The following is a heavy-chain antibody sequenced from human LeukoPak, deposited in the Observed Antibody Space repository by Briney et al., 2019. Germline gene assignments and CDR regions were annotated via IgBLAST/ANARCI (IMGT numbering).Heavy chain of an antibody. CDR3: AREITMVRGVNDPDYYYYYMDV. Sequence: SETLSLTCAVYGGSFSGYYWSWIRQPPGKGLEWIGEINHSGSTNYNPSLKSRVTMSVDTSKNQFSLKLSSVTAADTAVYYCAREITMVRGVNDPDYYYYYMDVWGKGTTVTISS. CDR2: INHSGST. V-gene: IGHV4-34*01. J-gene: IGHJ6*03. D-gene: IGHD3-10*01. CDR1: GGSFSGYY.